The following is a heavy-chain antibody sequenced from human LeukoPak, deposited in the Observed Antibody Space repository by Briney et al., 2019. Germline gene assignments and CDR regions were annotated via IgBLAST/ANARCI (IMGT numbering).Heavy chain of an antibody. V-gene: IGHV1-2*02. Sequence: GASVKVSCKASGYTFTGYYMHWVRQAPGQGLEWMGWINPNSGGTNYAQKFQGRVTMTRDTSISTAYMELSRLRSDDTAVYYCARLESTKYYDFWSGYERGLTDYWGRGTLVTVSS. D-gene: IGHD3-3*01. CDR1: GYTFTGYY. J-gene: IGHJ4*02. CDR3: ARLESTKYYDFWSGYERGLTDY. CDR2: INPNSGGT.